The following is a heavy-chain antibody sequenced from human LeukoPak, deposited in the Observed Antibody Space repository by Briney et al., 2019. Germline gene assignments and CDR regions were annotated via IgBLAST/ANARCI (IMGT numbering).Heavy chain of an antibody. CDR1: GGSISSYY. J-gene: IGHJ6*02. CDR3: ARDSGGSVVGKYYYYYGMDV. D-gene: IGHD3-10*01. Sequence: SETLSLTCTVSGGSISSYYWSWIRQPPGKGLEWIGYIYYSGSTNYNPSLKSRVTISVDTSKNQFSLKLSSVTAADTAVYYCARDSGGSVVGKYYYYYGMDVWGQGTTVTVSS. V-gene: IGHV4-59*01. CDR2: IYYSGST.